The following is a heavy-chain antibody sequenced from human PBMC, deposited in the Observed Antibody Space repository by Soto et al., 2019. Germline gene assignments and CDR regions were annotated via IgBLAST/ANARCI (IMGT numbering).Heavy chain of an antibody. CDR2: IDPSDSYT. D-gene: IGHD3-10*01. CDR1: GYSFTSYW. Sequence: LGESLKISCKGSGYSFTSYWISWVRQMPGKGLEWMGRIDPSDSYTNYSPSFQGHVTISADKSISTAYLQWSSLKASDTAMYYCARHETGSRGPFDYWGQGTLVTVSS. CDR3: ARHETGSRGPFDY. J-gene: IGHJ4*02. V-gene: IGHV5-10-1*01.